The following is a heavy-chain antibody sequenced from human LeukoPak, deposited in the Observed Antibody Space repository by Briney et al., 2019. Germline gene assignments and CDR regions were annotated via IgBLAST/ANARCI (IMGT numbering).Heavy chain of an antibody. V-gene: IGHV5-51*01. CDR3: ARRGGRGWFDP. J-gene: IGHJ5*02. CDR2: IYPGYSDT. D-gene: IGHD3-16*01. CDR1: GYSLTSYW. Sequence: GDSLKISGKGSGYSLTSYWIGWVRQMPGKGLEWMGIIYPGYSDTRYSPSFQGQVTISADKSISTGYLQWSSLKASDTAMYYCARRGGRGWFDPWGQGTLVTVSS.